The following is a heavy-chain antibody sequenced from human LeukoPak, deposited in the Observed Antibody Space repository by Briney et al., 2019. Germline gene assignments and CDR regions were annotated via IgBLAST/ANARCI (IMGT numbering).Heavy chain of an antibody. V-gene: IGHV4-61*02. CDR1: GGSISSGSYY. CDR3: ARDPSGLDYDSSGDY. CDR2: IHSSGST. Sequence: SETLSLTCTVSGGSISSGSYYWSWIRQPAGKGLEWIGRIHSSGSTTYNPSLKSRVTLSIDRSKTQFSLKLSSVTAADTAVYYCARDPSGLDYDSSGDYWGQGALVTVSS. D-gene: IGHD3-22*01. J-gene: IGHJ4*02.